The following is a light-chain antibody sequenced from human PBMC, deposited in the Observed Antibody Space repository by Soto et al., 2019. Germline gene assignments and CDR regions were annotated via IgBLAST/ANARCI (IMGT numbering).Light chain of an antibody. Sequence: QSALTQPASVSGSPGQSITISCTGTSSDVGGYNFVCWFQHHPGKAPKLMIYDVSNRPSGVSNRFSGSKSGNTASLTISGLQAEYEADYYCSSYTSSSTLEFGGGTKLTVL. CDR3: SSYTSSSTLE. J-gene: IGLJ2*01. CDR1: SSDVGGYNF. CDR2: DVS. V-gene: IGLV2-14*03.